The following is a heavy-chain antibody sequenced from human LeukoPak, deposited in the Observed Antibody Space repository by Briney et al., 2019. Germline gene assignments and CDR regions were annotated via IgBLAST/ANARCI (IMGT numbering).Heavy chain of an antibody. D-gene: IGHD3-10*01. Sequence: ASVKVSCKASGYTFTSYGISWVRQAPGQGLEWMGWISAYSGNTNYAQKLQGRVTMTTDTSTSTAYMELRSLRSDDTAVYYCARVSGPMVRGVIIGEKGFDYWGQGTLVTVSS. V-gene: IGHV1-18*01. J-gene: IGHJ4*02. CDR1: GYTFTSYG. CDR3: ARVSGPMVRGVIIGEKGFDY. CDR2: ISAYSGNT.